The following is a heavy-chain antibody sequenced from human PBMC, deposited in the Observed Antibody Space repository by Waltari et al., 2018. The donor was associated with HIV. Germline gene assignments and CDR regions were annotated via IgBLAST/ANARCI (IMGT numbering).Heavy chain of an antibody. CDR2: IYPGDSET. CDR3: ATSYYFNMDV. V-gene: IGHV5-51*01. Sequence: ELQLLQSGAEVKKPGESLKISCKGAGFRFNNYWIGWVRQMPGKGLELMGIIYPGDSETRYSPSFQGQVTISVDKSISTAYLQWSSLKASDTAMYFCATSYYFNMDVWGQGTTVTVSS. CDR1: GFRFNNYW. J-gene: IGHJ6*02.